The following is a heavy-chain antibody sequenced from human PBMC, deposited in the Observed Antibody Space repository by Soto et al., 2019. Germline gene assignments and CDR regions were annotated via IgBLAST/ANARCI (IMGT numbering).Heavy chain of an antibody. V-gene: IGHV1-69*13. J-gene: IGHJ3*02. Sequence: GASVKVSCKASGGTFSSYAISWVRQAPGQGLEWMGGIIPIFGTANYAQKFQGRVTITADESTSTAYMELGSLRSDDTAVYYCARGIMGSGWDDAFDIWGQGTMVTVSS. D-gene: IGHD6-19*01. CDR2: IIPIFGTA. CDR3: ARGIMGSGWDDAFDI. CDR1: GGTFSSYA.